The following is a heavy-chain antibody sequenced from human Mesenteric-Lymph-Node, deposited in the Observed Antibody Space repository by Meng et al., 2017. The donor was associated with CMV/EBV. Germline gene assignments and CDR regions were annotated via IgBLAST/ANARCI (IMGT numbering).Heavy chain of an antibody. V-gene: IGHV4-61*01. J-gene: IGHJ6*02. CDR3: ARGVGYYYSGMVV. CDR2: INHSGST. D-gene: IGHD3-16*01. Sequence: SETLSLTCTVSGGSVSSGSYYWSWIRQPPGKGLEWIGEINHSGSTNYNPSPNSRVTISLDTSKNQLSLKLSSVTAADTAVDYCARGVGYYYSGMVVWGQGTTVTVSS. CDR1: GGSVSSGSYY.